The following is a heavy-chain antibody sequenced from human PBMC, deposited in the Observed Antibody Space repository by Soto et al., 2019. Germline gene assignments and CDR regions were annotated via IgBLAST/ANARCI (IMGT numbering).Heavy chain of an antibody. CDR2: FSGSGGST. D-gene: IGHD3-3*01. Sequence: EVQLLESGGGLVQPGGSLRLSCAASGFTFSSYAMSWVRQAPGKGLEWVSAFSGSGGSTYYADSVKGRFTISRDNSKNTLYLQMNSLRAEDTAVYYCAKGSYYDFWSGYYDYWGQGTLVTVSS. J-gene: IGHJ4*02. CDR1: GFTFSSYA. V-gene: IGHV3-23*01. CDR3: AKGSYYDFWSGYYDY.